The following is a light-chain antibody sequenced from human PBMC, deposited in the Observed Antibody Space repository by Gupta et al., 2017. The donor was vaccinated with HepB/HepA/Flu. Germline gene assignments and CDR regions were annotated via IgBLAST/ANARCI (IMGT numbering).Light chain of an antibody. CDR1: HSVSTY. Sequence: EMVLTQSPATLSLSPGERATLSCRASHSVSTYLAWYQPKPGQAPRLLIYDASNRATGIPARFSGRGSGTXFTRTIXSLGPEDFAVYYCQQRSNWPPTFGXGTKVEIK. J-gene: IGKJ1*01. CDR2: DAS. V-gene: IGKV3-11*01. CDR3: QQRSNWPPT.